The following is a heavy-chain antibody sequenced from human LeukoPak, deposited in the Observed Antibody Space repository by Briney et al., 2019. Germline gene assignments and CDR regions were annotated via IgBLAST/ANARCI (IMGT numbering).Heavy chain of an antibody. Sequence: SETLSLTCTVSGGSISSYYWSWIRQPPGKGLEWIGRIYTSGSTNYNPSLKSRVTMSVATSKNQFSLKLSSVPAADTAVYYCARDRSYGLDVWGQGTTVTASS. CDR1: GGSISSYY. V-gene: IGHV4-4*07. J-gene: IGHJ6*02. CDR3: ARDRSYGLDV. CDR2: IYTSGST.